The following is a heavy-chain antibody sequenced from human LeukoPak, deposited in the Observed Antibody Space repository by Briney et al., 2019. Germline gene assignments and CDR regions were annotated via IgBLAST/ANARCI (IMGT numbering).Heavy chain of an antibody. Sequence: GGSLRLSCAASGFTFSSYGMHRVRQAPGKGLEWVAVIWYDGSNKYYADSVKGRFTISRDNSKNTLYLQMNSLRAEDTAVYYCAKDGHSSAYYFDYWGQGTLVTVSS. CDR1: GFTFSSYG. D-gene: IGHD3-22*01. J-gene: IGHJ4*02. V-gene: IGHV3-33*06. CDR2: IWYDGSNK. CDR3: AKDGHSSAYYFDY.